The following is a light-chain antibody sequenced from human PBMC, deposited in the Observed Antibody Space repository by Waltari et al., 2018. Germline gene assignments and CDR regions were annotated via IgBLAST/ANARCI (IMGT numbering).Light chain of an antibody. V-gene: IGKV1-39*01. J-gene: IGKJ1*01. Sequence: DIQMTQSPSSLSASVGDRVTITCRASQSISNYLYWYQQKPGKAPNLLIYAASTLQSGVPARCSGSGSGTDFTLTIGSLQPEDFATYYCQQSHTTPWTFGQGTKVEI. CDR1: QSISNY. CDR2: AAS. CDR3: QQSHTTPWT.